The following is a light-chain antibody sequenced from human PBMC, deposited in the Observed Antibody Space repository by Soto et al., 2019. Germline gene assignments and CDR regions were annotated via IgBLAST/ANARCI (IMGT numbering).Light chain of an antibody. CDR2: EVS. CDR1: SSDVGSYNL. Sequence: QSALTQPASVSGSPGQSITISCTGTSSDVGSYNLVSWYQQHPGKAPKLMIYEVSKRPSGVSNRFSGSKSGNTASLTISGLXAEDEADYYCCSYAGSSPFVFGTGTKVTVL. J-gene: IGLJ1*01. CDR3: CSYAGSSPFV. V-gene: IGLV2-23*02.